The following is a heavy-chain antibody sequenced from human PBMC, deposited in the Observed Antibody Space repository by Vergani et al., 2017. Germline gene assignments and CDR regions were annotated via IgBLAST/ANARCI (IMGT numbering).Heavy chain of an antibody. J-gene: IGHJ4*02. V-gene: IGHV3-33*01. CDR2: LWYDGSNK. Sequence: QVQLVESGGGVVQPGRSLRLSCAASGFTFSSYGMHCVRQAPGKGLQWLAVLWYDGSNKYYADSVKGRFTISRDNSKNTLYLQMNSLRAEDTAVYYCARALYPRVGYFDWWGQGCLVSV. CDR3: ARALYPRVGYFDW. CDR1: GFTFSSYG. D-gene: IGHD2-15*01.